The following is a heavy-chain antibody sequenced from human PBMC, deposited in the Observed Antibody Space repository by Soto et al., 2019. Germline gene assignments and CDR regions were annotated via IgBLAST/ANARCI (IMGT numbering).Heavy chain of an antibody. J-gene: IGHJ6*02. CDR2: IYYSGST. D-gene: IGHD3-22*01. Sequence: SETLSLTCTVSGGSISSGDYYWSWIRQPPGKGLEWFGYIYYSGSTYYNPSLKSRVTISVDTSKNQFSLKLSSVTAADTAVYYCARDSKPKYYYDSSGPTYGMDVWGQGTTVTVSS. CDR1: GGSISSGDYY. V-gene: IGHV4-30-4*01. CDR3: ARDSKPKYYYDSSGPTYGMDV.